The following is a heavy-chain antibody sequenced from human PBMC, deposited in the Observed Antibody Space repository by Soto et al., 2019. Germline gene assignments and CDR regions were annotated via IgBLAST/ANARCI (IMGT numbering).Heavy chain of an antibody. CDR3: ARVYSSLDYGIDF. CDR2: ISYDGSNE. D-gene: IGHD6-6*01. Sequence: GGSLRLSCAASGFTFSSYSMHWVRQAPGKGLEWVAVISYDGSNEYYADSVKGRFTISRDNSKNTLYLQMDSLRPEDTALYYCARVYSSLDYGIDFWGQGTLVTVSS. J-gene: IGHJ4*02. V-gene: IGHV3-30-3*01. CDR1: GFTFSSYS.